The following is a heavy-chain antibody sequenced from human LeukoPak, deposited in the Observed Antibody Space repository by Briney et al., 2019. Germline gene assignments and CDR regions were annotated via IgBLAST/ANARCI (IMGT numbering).Heavy chain of an antibody. CDR1: GFTVSCKY. Sequence: AGGSLRLSCAASGFTVSCKYMSWVRQAPGKGLEWVSVIYSGGSTYYADSVKGRFTISRDNSKNTLYLQMNSLRAEDTAVYYCAREGITGTTSPYFDYWGQGTLVTVSS. CDR2: IYSGGST. CDR3: AREGITGTTSPYFDY. J-gene: IGHJ4*02. D-gene: IGHD1-20*01. V-gene: IGHV3-53*01.